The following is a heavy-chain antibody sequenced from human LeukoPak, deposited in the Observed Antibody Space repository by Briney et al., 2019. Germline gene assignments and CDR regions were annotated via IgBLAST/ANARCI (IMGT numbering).Heavy chain of an antibody. CDR2: ISSSGSTI. V-gene: IGHV3-11*01. CDR3: AKDIPRYSSSRDHDAFDI. Sequence: PGGSLRLSCAASGFTFSDYYMSWIRQAPGKGLEWVSYISSSGSTIYYADSVKGRFTISRDNAKNSLYLQMNSLRAEDTALYYCAKDIPRYSSSRDHDAFDIWGQGTMVTVSS. D-gene: IGHD6-13*01. CDR1: GFTFSDYY. J-gene: IGHJ3*02.